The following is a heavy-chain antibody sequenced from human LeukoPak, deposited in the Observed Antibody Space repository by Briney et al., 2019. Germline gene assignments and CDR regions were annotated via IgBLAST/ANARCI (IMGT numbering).Heavy chain of an antibody. Sequence: GGSLRLSCAASGFTFSSYGMHWVRQAPGKGLEWVAFIRYDGSNKYYADSVKGRFTISRDNSKNTLYLQMNSLRAEDTAVYYCAKTYYYDSSGYHSGQDYWGQGTLVTVSS. CDR3: AKTYYYDSSGYHSGQDY. CDR1: GFTFSSYG. D-gene: IGHD3-22*01. CDR2: IRYDGSNK. V-gene: IGHV3-30*02. J-gene: IGHJ4*02.